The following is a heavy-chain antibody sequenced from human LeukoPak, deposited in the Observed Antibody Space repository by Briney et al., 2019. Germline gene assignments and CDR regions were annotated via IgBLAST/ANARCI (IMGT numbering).Heavy chain of an antibody. J-gene: IGHJ6*03. CDR2: ISSSGSTI. V-gene: IGHV3-48*03. Sequence: GGSLRLSCAASGFTFSSYEMNWVRQAPGKGLEWVSYISSSGSTIYYADSVKGRFTISRDNAKNSLYLQMNSLRAEDTAVYYCARVYSSGWYTSLLYYYYYYMDVWGKGTTVTISS. CDR3: ARVYSSGWYTSLLYYYYYYMDV. CDR1: GFTFSSYE. D-gene: IGHD6-19*01.